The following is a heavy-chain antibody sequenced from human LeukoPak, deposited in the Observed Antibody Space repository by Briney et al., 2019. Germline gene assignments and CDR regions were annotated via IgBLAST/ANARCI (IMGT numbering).Heavy chain of an antibody. J-gene: IGHJ3*02. D-gene: IGHD2-21*02. CDR1: GGSISSSYW. Sequence: SETLSLTCAVSGGSISSSYWWSWVRQPPGKGLEWIGEVYHSGTTNYYPSLKSRVTISIEKSKNQFSLKLSSVTAADTAVYYCAGAYCGGDCYSGRAFDIWGQGTMVTVSS. CDR3: AGAYCGGDCYSGRAFDI. V-gene: IGHV4-4*02. CDR2: VYHSGTT.